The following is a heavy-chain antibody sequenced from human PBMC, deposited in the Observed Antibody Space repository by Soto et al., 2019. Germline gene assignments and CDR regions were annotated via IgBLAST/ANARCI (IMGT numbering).Heavy chain of an antibody. CDR3: ARTLDYDFWSSYSSNFDR. CDR1: GYSFGSYA. J-gene: IGHJ4*02. D-gene: IGHD3-3*01. CDR2: INAVNGNT. Sequence: GASVKVSCKASGYSFGSYAINWVRQAPGQGLEWMGWINAVNGNTKYSQRFQGRVTITRDTSASAAYMELSSLRSEDTAVYYCARTLDYDFWSSYSSNFDRWGQGTLVTVSS. V-gene: IGHV1-3*01.